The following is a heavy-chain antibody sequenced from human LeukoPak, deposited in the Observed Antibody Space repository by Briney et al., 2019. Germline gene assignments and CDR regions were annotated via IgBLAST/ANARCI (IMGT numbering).Heavy chain of an antibody. Sequence: ASETLSLTCAVYGGSITGYYWSWIRQTPGRGLEWVGEIHYTGATSYNPSLKSRATISTDTSKNQFSLRLSSVTAADTAVYYCARGNILTGYCFDFWGQGALVTVSS. D-gene: IGHD3-9*01. CDR3: ARGNILTGYCFDF. V-gene: IGHV4-34*01. CDR1: GGSITGYY. J-gene: IGHJ4*02. CDR2: IHYTGAT.